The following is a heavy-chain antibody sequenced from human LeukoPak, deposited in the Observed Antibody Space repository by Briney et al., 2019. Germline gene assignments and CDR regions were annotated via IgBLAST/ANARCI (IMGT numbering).Heavy chain of an antibody. CDR3: ARISGWGVYYYGMDV. D-gene: IGHD6-19*01. V-gene: IGHV1-2*02. CDR1: VYTFTGYY. CDR2: INPNSGGT. Sequence: ASVKVSCKASVYTFTGYYMHWVRQPPGQGLAWVGWINPNSGGTNYAQKFQGRVTMTRDTSISTAYMELSRLRSDDTAVYYCARISGWGVYYYGMDVWGQGTTVTVSS. J-gene: IGHJ6*02.